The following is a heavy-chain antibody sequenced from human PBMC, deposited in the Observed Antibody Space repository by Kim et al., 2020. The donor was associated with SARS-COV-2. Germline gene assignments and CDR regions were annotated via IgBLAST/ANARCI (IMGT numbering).Heavy chain of an antibody. D-gene: IGHD3-10*01. J-gene: IGHJ6*02. Sequence: DCGQGRFTITRDNSKNTLYLQMNSLRAEDTAVYYCARGLLWFGEYYYGMDVWGQGTTVTVSS. V-gene: IGHV3-53*01. CDR3: ARGLLWFGEYYYGMDV.